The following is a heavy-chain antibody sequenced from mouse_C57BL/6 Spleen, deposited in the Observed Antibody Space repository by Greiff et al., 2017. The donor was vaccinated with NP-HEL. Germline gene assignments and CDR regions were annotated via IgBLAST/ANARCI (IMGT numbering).Heavy chain of an antibody. J-gene: IGHJ2*01. CDR3: ARTGSSAYYFDD. V-gene: IGHV1-80*01. Sequence: QVQLQQSGAELVKPGASVKISCKASGFAFSSYWMTWVKQRPGKGLEWIGQIYPGDGDTNYNGKFKGKATLTADKSSSTAYMQLSSLTSEDSAVYFCARTGSSAYYFDDWGQGTTLTVAS. D-gene: IGHD1-1*01. CDR1: GFAFSSYW. CDR2: IYPGDGDT.